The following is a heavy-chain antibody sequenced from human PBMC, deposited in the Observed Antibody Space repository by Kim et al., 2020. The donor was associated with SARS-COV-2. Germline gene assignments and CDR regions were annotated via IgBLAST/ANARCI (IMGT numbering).Heavy chain of an antibody. CDR3: ARDDPKYSSGWYGRGYYYYYGMDV. V-gene: IGHV3-7*01. J-gene: IGHJ6*02. D-gene: IGHD6-19*01. CDR1: GFTFSGYW. CDR2: IKQDGSEK. Sequence: GGSLRLSCAASGFTFSGYWMSWVRQAPGKGLEWVANIKQDGSEKYYVDSVKGRFTISRDNAKNSLYLQMNSLRAEDTAVYYCARDDPKYSSGWYGRGYYYYYGMDVWGQGTTVTVSS.